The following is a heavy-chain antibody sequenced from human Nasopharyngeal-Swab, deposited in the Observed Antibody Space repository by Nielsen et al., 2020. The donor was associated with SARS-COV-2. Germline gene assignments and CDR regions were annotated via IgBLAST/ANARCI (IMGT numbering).Heavy chain of an antibody. V-gene: IGHV1-8*01. CDR3: ARGRNSGTHFDY. D-gene: IGHD1-26*01. J-gene: IGHJ4*02. CDR1: GYTFTKFD. Sequence: ASVKVSCKASGYTFTKFDINWVRQATGQGLEWMGWMNTDSGDADYVQKFQGRVIMTRDTSMNTAFMELSSLRSDDTAVYYRARGRNSGTHFDYWGQGTLVTVSS. CDR2: MNTDSGDA.